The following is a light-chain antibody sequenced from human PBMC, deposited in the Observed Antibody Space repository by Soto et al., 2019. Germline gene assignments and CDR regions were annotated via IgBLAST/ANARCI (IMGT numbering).Light chain of an antibody. CDR3: SSYTSSSTVV. V-gene: IGLV2-14*01. Sequence: QSALTQPASVSGSPGQSITISCTGTSSDVGGYNYVSWYQQHPGKAPKLIIYDVSNRPSGVSNRFSGSKSGNTSSLTISGLQAEDEADYCCSSYTSSSTVVFGGGNKLTVL. J-gene: IGLJ2*01. CDR2: DVS. CDR1: SSDVGGYNY.